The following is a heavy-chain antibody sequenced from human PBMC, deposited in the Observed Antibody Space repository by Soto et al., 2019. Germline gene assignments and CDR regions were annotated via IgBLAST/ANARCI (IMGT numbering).Heavy chain of an antibody. J-gene: IGHJ6*02. V-gene: IGHV4-30-4*01. CDR3: ARDMIGGLRDLRWSYYYYYGMDV. Sequence: SETLSLTCTVSGGSISSGDYYWSWIRQPPGKGLEWIGYIYYSGSTYYNPSLKSRVTISVDTSKNQFSLKLSSVTAADTAVYYCARDMIGGLRDLRWSYYYYYGMDVWGQGTTVTVSS. CDR2: IYYSGST. CDR1: GGSISSGDYY. D-gene: IGHD4-17*01.